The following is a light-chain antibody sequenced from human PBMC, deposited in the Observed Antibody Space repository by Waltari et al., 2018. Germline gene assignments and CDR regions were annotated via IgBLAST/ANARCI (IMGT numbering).Light chain of an antibody. CDR2: GAS. CDR1: QSVTRA. V-gene: IGKV3-20*01. J-gene: IGKJ1*01. CDR3: QHYLRLPVT. Sequence: EIVLTQSPGTLSLSPGESATLSCRTSQSVTRALAWYQQKPVQAPRLLLYGASNRATGIPDRFSGSGSGTDFSLTISSLEPEDFAVYYCQHYLRLPVTFGQGTKVEVK.